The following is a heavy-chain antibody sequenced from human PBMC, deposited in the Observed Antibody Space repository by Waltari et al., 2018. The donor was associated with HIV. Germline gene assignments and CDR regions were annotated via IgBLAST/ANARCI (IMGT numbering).Heavy chain of an antibody. CDR1: AGSISSGGCY. D-gene: IGHD3-3*01. Sequence: QVQLQESDPGLVKPSQTLSFTCTVTAGSISSGGCYWGWIRQHPGKGREWIGYIYYSGSTYYNPSLKSRVTISVDTSKNQFSLKLSSVTAADTAVYYCARVQINYDFWSGYYTGWFDPWGQGTLVTVSS. J-gene: IGHJ5*02. CDR2: IYYSGST. CDR3: ARVQINYDFWSGYYTGWFDP. V-gene: IGHV4-31*03.